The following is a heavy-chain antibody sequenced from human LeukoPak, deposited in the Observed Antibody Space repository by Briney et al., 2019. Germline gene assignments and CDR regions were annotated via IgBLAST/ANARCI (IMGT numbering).Heavy chain of an antibody. V-gene: IGHV3-23*01. Sequence: GGSLRLSCAASGFTFSSYAMSWVRQAPGKGPEWVSAISGSGGSTYYADSVKGRFTISRDNSKNTLYLQMNSLRAEDTAVYYCAKLIVVVVAATSDYWGQGTLVTVSS. CDR3: AKLIVVVVAATSDY. J-gene: IGHJ4*02. CDR1: GFTFSSYA. D-gene: IGHD2-15*01. CDR2: ISGSGGST.